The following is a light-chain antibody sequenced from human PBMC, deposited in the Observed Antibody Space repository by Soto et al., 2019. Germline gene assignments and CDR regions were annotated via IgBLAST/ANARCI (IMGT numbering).Light chain of an antibody. Sequence: EIVLTQSPATLSLSPGERATLSCRASQSVSGYLAWFQQKPGQAPRLLIYGALSRATGIPDRFSGSGSGTDFTLTISRLEPEDFALYYCQQYATSPLTFGGGTKV. CDR2: GAL. J-gene: IGKJ4*01. CDR1: QSVSGY. CDR3: QQYATSPLT. V-gene: IGKV3-20*01.